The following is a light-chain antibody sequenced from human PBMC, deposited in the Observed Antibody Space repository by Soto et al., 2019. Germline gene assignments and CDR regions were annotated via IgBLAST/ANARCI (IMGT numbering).Light chain of an antibody. V-gene: IGLV1-40*01. J-gene: IGLJ1*01. CDR2: GNS. Sequence: QSVLTQPPSVSGAPGQRVTISCTGSSSNIGARYDVHWYQQLPGAAPRLIIYGNSNRPSGVPERISGSNSGTSASLAITGLQAEDEADYYCQSYDSSLGGSVFGTGTKVTVL. CDR3: QSYDSSLGGSV. CDR1: SSNIGARYD.